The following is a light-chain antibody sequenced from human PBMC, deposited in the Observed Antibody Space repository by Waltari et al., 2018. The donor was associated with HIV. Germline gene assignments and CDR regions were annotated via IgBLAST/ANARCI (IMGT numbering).Light chain of an antibody. CDR3: CSYAGSYTLV. V-gene: IGLV2-11*01. Sequence: QSALTQPRPVSGSPGQSVTISCTGTSHDVGGYKYVSWYQQHPAQAHKLMIYDVTKRPSGVPDRFSGSKSVNTASLTISGLEAEDEADYYCCSYAGSYTLVFGGGTKLTVL. CDR2: DVT. J-gene: IGLJ3*02. CDR1: SHDVGGYKY.